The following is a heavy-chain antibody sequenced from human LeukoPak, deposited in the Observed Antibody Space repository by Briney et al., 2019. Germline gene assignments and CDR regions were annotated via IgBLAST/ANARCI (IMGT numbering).Heavy chain of an antibody. CDR3: ARQYYDFWSGYYDYGMDV. Sequence: SETLSLTCTVSGGSISSSYYYWGWIRQPPGKGLEWIGSIYSSGSTYYNPSLKSRVTISVDTSKNQFSLKLTSVTAADTAVYYCARQYYDFWSGYYDYGMDVWGQGTTVTVSS. D-gene: IGHD3-3*01. V-gene: IGHV4-39*01. CDR2: IYSSGST. CDR1: GGSISSSYYY. J-gene: IGHJ6*02.